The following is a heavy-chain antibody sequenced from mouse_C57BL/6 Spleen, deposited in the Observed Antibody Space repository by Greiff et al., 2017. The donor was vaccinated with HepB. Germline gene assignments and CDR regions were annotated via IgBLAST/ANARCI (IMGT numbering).Heavy chain of an antibody. V-gene: IGHV1-82*01. CDR3: ARSRNYYGNYGYFDV. Sequence: VQLQQSGPELVKPGASVKISCKASGYAFSSSWMNWVKQRPGKGLEWIGRIYPGDGDTNYNGKFKGKATLTADKSSSTAYMQLSSLTSEDSAVYFCARSRNYYGNYGYFDVWGTGTTVTVSS. J-gene: IGHJ1*03. D-gene: IGHD2-1*01. CDR1: GYAFSSSW. CDR2: IYPGDGDT.